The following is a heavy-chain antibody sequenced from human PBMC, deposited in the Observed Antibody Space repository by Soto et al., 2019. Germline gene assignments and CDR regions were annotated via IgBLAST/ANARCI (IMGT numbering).Heavy chain of an antibody. D-gene: IGHD3-16*01. CDR3: ARDLGYVSPQRQYYYYYYGMDV. Sequence: GGSLRLSCAASGFTFSSYWMSWVRQAPGKGLEWVANIKQDGSEKYYVDSVKGRFTISRDNAKNSLYLQMNSLRAEDTAVYYCARDLGYVSPQRQYYYYYYGMDVWGQGTTVTVSS. V-gene: IGHV3-7*05. J-gene: IGHJ6*02. CDR1: GFTFSSYW. CDR2: IKQDGSEK.